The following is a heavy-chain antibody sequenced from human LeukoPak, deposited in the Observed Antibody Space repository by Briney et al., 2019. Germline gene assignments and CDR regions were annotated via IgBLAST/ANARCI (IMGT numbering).Heavy chain of an antibody. CDR2: INHSGST. D-gene: IGHD2-2*02. J-gene: IGHJ4*02. V-gene: IGHV4-34*01. CDR3: ARGRRYCSSTSCYMWGVFDY. CDR1: GGSFSGYY. Sequence: PSETLSLTCAVYGGSFSGYYWSWIRQPPGKGLEWIGEINHSGSTNYNPSLKSRVTISVDTSKNQFSLKLSSVTAADTAVYYCARGRRYCSSTSCYMWGVFDYWGQGTLVTVSS.